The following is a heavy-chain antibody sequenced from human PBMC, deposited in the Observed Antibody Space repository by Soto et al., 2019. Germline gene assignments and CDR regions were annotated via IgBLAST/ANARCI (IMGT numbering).Heavy chain of an antibody. CDR1: VGSISTRSSY. CDR2: IYYIGST. V-gene: IGHV4-39*01. J-gene: IGHJ2*01. Sequence: PSETLSLTCTVSVGSISTRSSYWGWIRQPPGKGLEWIGNIYYIGSTYYNPSLKSRVTISVDTSKNQFSLKLSSVTAADTAVYYCARLGELGIPYWYFDLWGRGTLVTVSS. CDR3: ARLGELGIPYWYFDL. D-gene: IGHD7-27*01.